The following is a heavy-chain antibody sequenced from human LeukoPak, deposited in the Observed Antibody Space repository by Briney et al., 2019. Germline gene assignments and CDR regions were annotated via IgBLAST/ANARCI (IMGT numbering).Heavy chain of an antibody. Sequence: GGSLRLSCTASGFTFSNCWISWVRQAPGKGLEWVANIKQDGSVQYYVDSVKGRFTISRDNAKNSLYLQMSSLRAEDTAVYYCARKWAVAGSSYFDYWGQGTLVTVSS. CDR1: GFTFSNCW. J-gene: IGHJ4*02. V-gene: IGHV3-7*03. D-gene: IGHD6-19*01. CDR2: IKQDGSVQ. CDR3: ARKWAVAGSSYFDY.